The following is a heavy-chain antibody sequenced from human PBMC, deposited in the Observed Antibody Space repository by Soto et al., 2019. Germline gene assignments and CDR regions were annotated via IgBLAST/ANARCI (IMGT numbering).Heavy chain of an antibody. D-gene: IGHD3-3*02. CDR3: ARLPSRHLVDY. V-gene: IGHV4-39*01. CDR2: MFYGVST. J-gene: IGHJ4*02. Sequence: SETLSLTCTVSGSSINGSGYYWGWIRQPPGKGLERIGGMFYGVSTYYNPSLKSRVTVSVDTSKNQFSLNLRSVTAADTAVYYCARLPSRHLVDYWGQGTLVTVSS. CDR1: GSSINGSGYY.